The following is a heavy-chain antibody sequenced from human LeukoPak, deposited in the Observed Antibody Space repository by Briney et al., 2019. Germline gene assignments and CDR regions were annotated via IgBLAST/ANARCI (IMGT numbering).Heavy chain of an antibody. D-gene: IGHD3-9*01. CDR3: ASMGDLRYFDWSHKYYFDY. CDR2: IYYSGST. V-gene: IGHV4-39*01. J-gene: IGHJ4*02. CDR1: GGSISSSSYY. Sequence: SETLSLTCTVSGGSISSSSYYWGWIRQPPGKGLEWIGSIYYSGSTYYNPSLKSRVTISVDTSKNQFSLKLSSVTAADTAVYYCASMGDLRYFDWSHKYYFDYWGQGTLVAVSS.